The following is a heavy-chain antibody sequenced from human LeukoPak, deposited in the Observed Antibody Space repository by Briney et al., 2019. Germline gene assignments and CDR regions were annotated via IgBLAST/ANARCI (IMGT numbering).Heavy chain of an antibody. J-gene: IGHJ3*02. Sequence: SETLSLTCTVSGGXISSGGYYWSWIRQHPGKGLEWIGYIYYSGTTSYNPSLTSRVTISIDTSKNQFSLKLTSVTAADTAVYYCARHDPSKNGAYDIWGQGAMVTVSS. V-gene: IGHV4-31*03. CDR3: ARHDPSKNGAYDI. D-gene: IGHD4-11*01. CDR2: IYYSGTT. CDR1: GGXISSGGYY.